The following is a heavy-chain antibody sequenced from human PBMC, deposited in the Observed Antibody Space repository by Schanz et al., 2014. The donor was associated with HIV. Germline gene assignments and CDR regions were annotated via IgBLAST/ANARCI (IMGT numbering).Heavy chain of an antibody. D-gene: IGHD6-19*01. J-gene: IGHJ4*02. Sequence: QVPLVQSGAEVQKTGSSVKVSCKASGGTFTDHYIHWMRQAPGQGLEWMAIINPIGGITSYAQKYQGRITVTRDTSTTTFYMEVSSLRSDDTAVYYCARAPYTSGWYGVDYWGQGTLVTVSS. CDR1: GGTFTDHY. CDR2: INPIGGIT. CDR3: ARAPYTSGWYGVDY. V-gene: IGHV1-46*01.